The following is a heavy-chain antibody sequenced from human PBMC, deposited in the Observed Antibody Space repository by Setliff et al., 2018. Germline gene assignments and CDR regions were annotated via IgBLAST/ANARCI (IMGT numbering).Heavy chain of an antibody. CDR1: GGSISTYY. CDR2: IYYSGTT. Sequence: SETLSLTCTVSGGSISTYYWTWIRQPPGKALEWIGYIYYSGTTNYSPSLKSRVTISIDMSKNQFSLKLNSVAAADTAIYYCARSVSYCGPDCSRRFDFWGQGTLVTVSS. V-gene: IGHV4-59*01. D-gene: IGHD2-21*02. J-gene: IGHJ4*02. CDR3: ARSVSYCGPDCSRRFDF.